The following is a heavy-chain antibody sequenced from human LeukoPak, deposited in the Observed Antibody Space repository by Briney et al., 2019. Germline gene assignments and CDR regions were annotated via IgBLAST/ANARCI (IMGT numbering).Heavy chain of an antibody. V-gene: IGHV4-31*11. J-gene: IGHJ4*02. CDR1: GGSITSRDC. CDR2: IYYSGTT. D-gene: IGHD3-22*01. Sequence: SETLSLTCGVSGGSITSRDCWSWVRQHPGKGLEWIGYIYYSGTTYYNPSLESRVTISVDTSKNQFSLKLSSVTAADTAVYYCVRNSNDYSYFDYWGQGTLVTVSA. CDR3: VRNSNDYSYFDY.